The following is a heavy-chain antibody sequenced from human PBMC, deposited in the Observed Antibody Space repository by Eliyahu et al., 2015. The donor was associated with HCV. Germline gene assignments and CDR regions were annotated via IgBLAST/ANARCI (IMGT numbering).Heavy chain of an antibody. Sequence: QLQLQESGPGLVKPSETLSLTCTVXGGSISSSSYYWGWIRQPPGKGLEWIGSIYYSGSTYYNPSLKSRVTISVDTSKNQFSLKLSSVTAADTAVYYCARYLLNYYDSSGYYSGGGSRVIDYWGQGTLVTVSS. CDR3: ARYLLNYYDSSGYYSGGGSRVIDY. CDR1: GGSISSSSYY. V-gene: IGHV4-39*07. D-gene: IGHD3-22*01. J-gene: IGHJ4*02. CDR2: IYYSGST.